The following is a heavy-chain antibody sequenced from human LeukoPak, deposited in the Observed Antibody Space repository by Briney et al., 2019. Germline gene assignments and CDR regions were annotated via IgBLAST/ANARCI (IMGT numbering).Heavy chain of an antibody. CDR3: ARGSGVVATIFAY. J-gene: IGHJ4*02. V-gene: IGHV4-39*07. D-gene: IGHD5-12*01. CDR2: IYYSGST. CDR1: GGSISSSSYY. Sequence: PSETLSLTCIVSGGSISSSSYYWGWIRQPPGKGLEWIGSIYYSGSTNYNPSLKSRVTISVDTSKNQFSLKLSSVTAADTAVYYCARGSGVVATIFAYWGQGTLVTVSS.